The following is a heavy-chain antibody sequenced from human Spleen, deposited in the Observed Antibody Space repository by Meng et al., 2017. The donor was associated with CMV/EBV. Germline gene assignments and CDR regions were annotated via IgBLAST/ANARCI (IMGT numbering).Heavy chain of an antibody. CDR3: GRLRDSGSLYGAFYFDY. CDR2: IYLNDKK. D-gene: IGHD6-13*01. J-gene: IGHJ4*02. CDR1: GFSLSTSGVG. V-gene: IGHV2-5*01. Sequence: SGPTLVKPTQTLTLTCTFSGFSLSTSGVGVGWIRQPPGKALEWLGFIYLNDKKRYSPSLKSRLTISKDTSRNQVGLTMTDMDPADTATYYCGRLRDSGSLYGAFYFDYWGQGTLVTVSS.